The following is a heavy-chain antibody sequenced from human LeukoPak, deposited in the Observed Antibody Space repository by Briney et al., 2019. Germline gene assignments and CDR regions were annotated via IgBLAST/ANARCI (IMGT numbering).Heavy chain of an antibody. V-gene: IGHV3-30*18. CDR1: GFTFSSYG. Sequence: PGRSLRLSCAASGFTFSSYGMHWVRQAPGKGLEWVAVISCDGSNKYYADSVKGRFTISRDNSKNTLYLQMNSLRAEDTAVYYCAKDARGYSSSWPGFPSNYYFDYWGQGTLVTVSS. J-gene: IGHJ4*02. D-gene: IGHD6-13*01. CDR2: ISCDGSNK. CDR3: AKDARGYSSSWPGFPSNYYFDY.